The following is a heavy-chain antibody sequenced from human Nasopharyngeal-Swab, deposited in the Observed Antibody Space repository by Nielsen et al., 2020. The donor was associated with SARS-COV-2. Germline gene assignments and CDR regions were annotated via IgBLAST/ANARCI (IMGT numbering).Heavy chain of an antibody. D-gene: IGHD3-9*01. CDR3: AHNIAYDILTGYYSRSPKFDY. J-gene: IGHJ4*02. V-gene: IGHV2-5*02. Sequence: SGPTLVQPTQTLTLTCTFSGFSLSTSGVGVGWIRQPPGKALEWLALIYWDDDKRYSPSLKSRLTITKDTSKNQVVLTMTNMDPVDTATYYCAHNIAYDILTGYYSRSPKFDYWGQGTLVTVSS. CDR1: GFSLSTSGVG. CDR2: IYWDDDK.